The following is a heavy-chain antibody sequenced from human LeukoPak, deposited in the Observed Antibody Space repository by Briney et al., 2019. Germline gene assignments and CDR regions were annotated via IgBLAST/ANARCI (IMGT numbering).Heavy chain of an antibody. D-gene: IGHD2-15*01. J-gene: IGHJ3*02. CDR2: ISGSGGST. CDR1: GFTFSSYA. V-gene: IGHV3-23*01. Sequence: GGSLRLSCAASGFTFSSYAMSWVRQAPGKGLEWVSAISGSGGSTYYADSVKGRFTISRDNSKNTLYLQMNSLRAEDTAVYYCAKAVAVGAAPDNDAFDIWGQGTMVTVSS. CDR3: AKAVAVGAAPDNDAFDI.